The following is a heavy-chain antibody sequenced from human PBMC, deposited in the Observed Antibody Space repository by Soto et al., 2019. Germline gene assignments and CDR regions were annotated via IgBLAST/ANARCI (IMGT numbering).Heavy chain of an antibody. Sequence: WGVLRLSCAASGFTFSSYAMSWVRQAPGKGLEWVSAISGSGGSTYYADSVKGRFTISRDNSKNTLYLQMNSLRAEDTAVYYCAKGYYYDSSGYPWYYGMDVWGQGTTVTVSS. J-gene: IGHJ6*02. CDR2: ISGSGGST. D-gene: IGHD3-22*01. CDR1: GFTFSSYA. V-gene: IGHV3-23*01. CDR3: AKGYYYDSSGYPWYYGMDV.